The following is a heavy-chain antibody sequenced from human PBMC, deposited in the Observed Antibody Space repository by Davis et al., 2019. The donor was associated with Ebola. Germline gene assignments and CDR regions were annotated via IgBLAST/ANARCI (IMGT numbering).Heavy chain of an antibody. CDR3: AAWRDDYYYGMDV. V-gene: IGHV1-18*01. Sequence: ASVKVSCKASGGTFSSYAISWVRQAPGQGLEWMGWISAYNGNTNYAQKLQGRVTMTTDTSTSTAYMELRSLRSDDTAVYYCAAWRDDYYYGMDVWGQGTTVTVSS. D-gene: IGHD1-1*01. J-gene: IGHJ6*02. CDR1: GGTFSSYA. CDR2: ISAYNGNT.